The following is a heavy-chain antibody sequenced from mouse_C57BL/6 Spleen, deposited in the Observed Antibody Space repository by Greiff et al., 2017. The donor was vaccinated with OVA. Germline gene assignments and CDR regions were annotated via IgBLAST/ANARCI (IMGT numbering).Heavy chain of an antibody. CDR2: INPSNGGT. V-gene: IGHV1-53*01. CDR3: ARGYDYPLLRYFDV. Sequence: QVQLQQPGTELVKPGASVKLSCTASGYTFTSYWMYWVKQRPGQGLEWIGNINPSNGGTNYHEKFKSKATLTVDKSSSTAYMQLSSLTSEDSAVYYCARGYDYPLLRYFDVWGTGTTVTVSS. D-gene: IGHD2-4*01. CDR1: GYTFTSYW. J-gene: IGHJ1*03.